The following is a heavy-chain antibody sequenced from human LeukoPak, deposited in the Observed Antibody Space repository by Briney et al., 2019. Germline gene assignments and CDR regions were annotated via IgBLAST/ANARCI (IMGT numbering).Heavy chain of an antibody. J-gene: IGHJ3*02. CDR2: IKHDGSET. V-gene: IGHV3-7*01. Sequence: GGSLRLSCAASGFTLSSYWMSWVRQVPGKGLGSVAHIKHDGSETYYVDTVRGRFIISRDNAKNSLYLQMNSMRVEDTAVYHCARGPTDFDASDIWGHGTLVTVSS. CDR3: ARGPTDFDASDI. CDR1: GFTLSSYW.